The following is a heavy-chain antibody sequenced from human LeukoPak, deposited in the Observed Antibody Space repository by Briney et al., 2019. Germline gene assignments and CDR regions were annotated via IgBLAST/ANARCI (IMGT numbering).Heavy chain of an antibody. V-gene: IGHV3-7*01. Sequence: GGSLRLSCAASGFTFSTYPMSWVRQAPGKGLDWVARINDDGSAEYYVACVRGRFTISRDNAKNSLYLQVNSLRVDDTALYYCERLFGGLTTFDYWGQGTLVTVSS. J-gene: IGHJ4*02. CDR2: INDDGSAE. CDR3: ERLFGGLTTFDY. D-gene: IGHD3-10*01. CDR1: GFTFSTYP.